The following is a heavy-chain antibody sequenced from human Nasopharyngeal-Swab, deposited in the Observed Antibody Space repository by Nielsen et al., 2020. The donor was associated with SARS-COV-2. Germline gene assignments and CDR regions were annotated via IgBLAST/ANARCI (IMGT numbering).Heavy chain of an antibody. Sequence: KVSCKGSGYSFTSYWISWVRQMPGKGLEWMGRIDPSDSYTNYSPSFQGHVTISADKSIGTAYLQWSSLKASDTAMYYCARRYSSSWRYWGQGTLVTVSS. J-gene: IGHJ4*02. CDR1: GYSFTSYW. V-gene: IGHV5-10-1*01. CDR2: IDPSDSYT. CDR3: ARRYSSSWRY. D-gene: IGHD6-13*01.